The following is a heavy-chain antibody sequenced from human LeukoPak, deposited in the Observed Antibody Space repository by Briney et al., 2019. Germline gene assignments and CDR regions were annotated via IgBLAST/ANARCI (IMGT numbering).Heavy chain of an antibody. J-gene: IGHJ4*02. D-gene: IGHD2-2*01. V-gene: IGHV3-48*01. CDR3: ARVTTNGDCSSTSCYSDYFDY. CDR1: GFTFSSYS. CDR2: ISSSSSTI. Sequence: GGSLRLSCAASGFTFSSYSMNWVRQAPGKGLEWVSYISSSSSTIYYADSAKGRFTISRDNAKNSRYLQMNSLRAEDTAVYYCARVTTNGDCSSTSCYSDYFDYWGQGTLVTVSS.